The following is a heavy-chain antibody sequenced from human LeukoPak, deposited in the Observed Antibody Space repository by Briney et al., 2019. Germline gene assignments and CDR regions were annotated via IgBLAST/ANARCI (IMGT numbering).Heavy chain of an antibody. CDR3: ARESDYDSSGYYRGYYYMDV. J-gene: IGHJ6*03. Sequence: GGSLRLSCAASGFTFSSYGMHWVRQAPGKGPEWVSSITSSSSYIYYADSVKGRFTISRDNAKNSLYLQMDSLRVEDTAVYYCARESDYDSSGYYRGYYYMDVWGKGTTVTISS. D-gene: IGHD3-22*01. CDR1: GFTFSSYG. CDR2: ITSSSSYI. V-gene: IGHV3-21*04.